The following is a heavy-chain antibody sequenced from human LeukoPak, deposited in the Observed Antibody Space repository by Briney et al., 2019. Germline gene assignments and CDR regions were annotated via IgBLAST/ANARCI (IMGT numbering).Heavy chain of an antibody. V-gene: IGHV7-4-1*02. Sequence: ASVKVSCKASGYTFTTYAINWVRQAPGQGLEWMGWINTNTGNPTYAQGFTGRFVFSLDTSVSTAYLQISSLKAEDTAVYYCARQDSSGYFNWFDPWGQGTLVTVSS. D-gene: IGHD3-22*01. CDR2: INTNTGNP. J-gene: IGHJ5*02. CDR1: GYTFTTYA. CDR3: ARQDSSGYFNWFDP.